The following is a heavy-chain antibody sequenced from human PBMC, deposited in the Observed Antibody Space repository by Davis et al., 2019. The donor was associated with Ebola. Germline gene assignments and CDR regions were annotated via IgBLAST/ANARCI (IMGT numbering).Heavy chain of an antibody. D-gene: IGHD3-10*01. CDR1: GYTFTSYG. Sequence: ASVKVSCKASGYTFTSYGITWVRQAPGQGLEWMGWINPHNGNTNYAQNVQGRVTMTTDTSTSAAFMELRSLRSDDTAVYFCARDQYYFGSGMDHWGQGTLVTVSS. V-gene: IGHV1-18*04. CDR2: INPHNGNT. J-gene: IGHJ1*01. CDR3: ARDQYYFGSGMDH.